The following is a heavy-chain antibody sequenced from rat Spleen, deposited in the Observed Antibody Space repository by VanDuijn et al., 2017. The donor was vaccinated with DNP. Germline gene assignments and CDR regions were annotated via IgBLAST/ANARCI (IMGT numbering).Heavy chain of an antibody. J-gene: IGHJ2*01. CDR2: ITTGGEIT. D-gene: IGHD1-10*01. CDR3: ATITTPFFDY. CDR1: GFTFNKDW. Sequence: EVQLVESGGDPVQPGRSLTLSCVVSGFTFNKDWMTWVRQVPGKGLEWIASITTGGEITYYPDSVKGRFTISRDHATNTLYLRLNSLRSEETAIYYCATITTPFFDYWGQGVMVTVSS. V-gene: IGHV5-31*01.